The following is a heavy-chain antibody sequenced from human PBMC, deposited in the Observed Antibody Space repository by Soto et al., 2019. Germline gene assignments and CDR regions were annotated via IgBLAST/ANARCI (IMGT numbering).Heavy chain of an antibody. J-gene: IGHJ6*02. CDR2: ISGSGGST. CDR3: AKAQLWLYYYYGMDV. D-gene: IGHD5-18*01. Sequence: GESLKISCAASGFTFSSYAMSWVRQAPGKGLEWVSAISGSGGSTYYADSVKGRFTISRDNSKNTLYLQMNSLRAEDTAVYYCAKAQLWLYYYYGMDVWGQGTTVTVSS. V-gene: IGHV3-23*01. CDR1: GFTFSSYA.